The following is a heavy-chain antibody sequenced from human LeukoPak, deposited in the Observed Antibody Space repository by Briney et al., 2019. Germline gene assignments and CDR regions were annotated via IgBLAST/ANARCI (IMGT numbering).Heavy chain of an antibody. CDR2: INAYNGNT. CDR3: ARGGRGNFDY. J-gene: IGHJ4*02. Sequence: ASVKVSCKASGGTFSSHAISWVRQAPGQGLEWMGRINAYNGNTNYAQKLQGRVIMTTDTSTSTVYMELRSLRSDDTSVYYCARGGRGNFDYWGQGTLVTVSS. V-gene: IGHV1-18*01. D-gene: IGHD3-10*01. CDR1: GGTFSSHA.